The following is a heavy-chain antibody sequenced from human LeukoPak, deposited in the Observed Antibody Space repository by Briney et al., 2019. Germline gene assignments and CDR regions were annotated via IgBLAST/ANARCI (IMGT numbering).Heavy chain of an antibody. J-gene: IGHJ4*02. CDR1: GFTFCSYS. D-gene: IGHD3-10*01. CDR2: ISSSSSTI. V-gene: IGHV3-48*01. Sequence: PGGSLRLSCAASGFTFCSYSMDWVRQAPGKGLEWISYISSSSSTIYYADSVKGRFTISRDNAKNSLYLQMNSLRAEDTAVYYCARARRVGLYYFDYWGQGTLVTVSS. CDR3: ARARRVGLYYFDY.